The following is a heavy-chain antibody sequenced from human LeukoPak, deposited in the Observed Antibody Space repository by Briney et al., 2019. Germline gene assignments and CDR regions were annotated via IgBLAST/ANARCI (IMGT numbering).Heavy chain of an antibody. CDR2: ISYDGSNK. J-gene: IGHJ4*02. Sequence: GGSLRLSCAASGFTFSSYAMHWVRQAPGKGLEWVAVISYDGSNKYYADSVKGRFTISRDNSKNTLYLQMNSLRAEDTAVCYCARDPHYDYWGQGTLVTVSS. CDR3: ARDPHYDY. V-gene: IGHV3-30-3*01. CDR1: GFTFSSYA.